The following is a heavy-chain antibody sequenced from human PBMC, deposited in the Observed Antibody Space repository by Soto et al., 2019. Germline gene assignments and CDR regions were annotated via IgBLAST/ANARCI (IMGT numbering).Heavy chain of an antibody. Sequence: GASVKVSCKTSGYTFTNYDIIWVRQATGQGLEWMGWMNPNSGNTGYAQKFQGRVTMTRNTSISTAYMELSSVTAADTAVYYCAREVHYYDSSGYYVWFDPWGQGTLVTVSS. CDR2: MNPNSGNT. CDR3: AREVHYYDSSGYYVWFDP. J-gene: IGHJ5*02. V-gene: IGHV1-8*01. CDR1: GYTFTNYD. D-gene: IGHD3-22*01.